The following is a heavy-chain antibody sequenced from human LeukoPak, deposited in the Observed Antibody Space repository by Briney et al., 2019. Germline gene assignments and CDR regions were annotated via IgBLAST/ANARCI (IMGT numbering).Heavy chain of an antibody. D-gene: IGHD1-26*01. J-gene: IGHJ2*01. Sequence: PGGSLRLSCAASGFIFSTYGMHWVRQAPGKGLEWVAFIRNDGSDKYYAVSVKGRFTISRDNSKNTLYLQMNSLRAEDTALYYCAKEGVQTPTDWYFDLWGRGTLVTVSS. CDR3: AKEGVQTPTDWYFDL. V-gene: IGHV3-30*02. CDR2: IRNDGSDK. CDR1: GFIFSTYG.